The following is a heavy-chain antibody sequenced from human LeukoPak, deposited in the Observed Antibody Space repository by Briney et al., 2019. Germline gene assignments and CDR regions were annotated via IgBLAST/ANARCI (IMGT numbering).Heavy chain of an antibody. CDR2: IYSRGST. CDR1: EFTVSSNY. CDR3: ASGGLGARKYYSDPFDY. Sequence: PGGSLRLSCAASEFTVSSNYMSWVRQAPEKGLEWVSIIYSRGSTYYADSVKGRFTISRGDSKNTVYLQMNSLRAEDAAVYYCASGGLGARKYYSDPFDYWGQGTLVTVSS. J-gene: IGHJ4*02. V-gene: IGHV3-53*01. D-gene: IGHD3-10*01.